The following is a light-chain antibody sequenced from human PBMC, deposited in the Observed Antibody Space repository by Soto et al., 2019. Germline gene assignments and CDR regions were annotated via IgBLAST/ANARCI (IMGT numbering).Light chain of an antibody. Sequence: EIVLTQSPGTLSLSPGESGTLSCRASQSLSSGFLAWYQQRPGQAPRLLIYAASSRATGIPDRFSGTGSGTDFTLTISRLEPEDFAVYYCQQFASLPRTFGQGPK. CDR2: AAS. J-gene: IGKJ1*01. V-gene: IGKV3-20*01. CDR1: QSLSSGF. CDR3: QQFASLPRT.